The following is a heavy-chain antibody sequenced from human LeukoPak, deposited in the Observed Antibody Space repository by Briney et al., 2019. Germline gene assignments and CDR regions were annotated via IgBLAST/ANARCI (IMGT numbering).Heavy chain of an antibody. CDR1: GGTFSSYA. CDR3: AWGIAAAALDY. D-gene: IGHD6-13*01. CDR2: IIPIFGTA. J-gene: IGHJ4*02. Sequence: GASVKVSCKASGGTFSSYAISWVRQAPGQGLEWMGGIIPIFGTANYAQKFQGRVTITADESTSTAYMELSSPRSEDTAVYYCAWGIAAAALDYWGQGTLVTVSS. V-gene: IGHV1-69*13.